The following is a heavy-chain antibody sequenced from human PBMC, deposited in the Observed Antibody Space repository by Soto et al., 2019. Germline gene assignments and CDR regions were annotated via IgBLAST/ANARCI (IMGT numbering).Heavy chain of an antibody. CDR1: GFTFSSYG. V-gene: IGHV3-30*18. J-gene: IGHJ4*02. CDR3: AKEGGALQQLVRLVDY. D-gene: IGHD6-13*01. CDR2: ISYDGSNK. Sequence: QVQLVESGGGVVQPGRSLRLSCAASGFTFSSYGMHWVRQAPGKGLEWVAVISYDGSNKYYADSVKGRFTISRDNSKNTRYLQMNSLRAEDTAVYYCAKEGGALQQLVRLVDYWGQGTLVTVSS.